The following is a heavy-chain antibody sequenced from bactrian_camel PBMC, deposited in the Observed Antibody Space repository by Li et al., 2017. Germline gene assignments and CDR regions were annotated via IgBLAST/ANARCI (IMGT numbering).Heavy chain of an antibody. J-gene: IGHJ6*01. D-gene: IGHD2*01. V-gene: IGHV3S1*01. CDR1: GYTYSSNC. Sequence: HVQLVESGGGSVEAGGSLRLSCAASGYTYSSNCMGWSRQAPGKEREGVASINSDGWTAYGDSVKGRFTISQDAATKVLYLHMNDLKPEDTAIYYCATDSPAACEYCSGGYCSLLLGYRGQGTQVT. CDR3: ATDSPAACEYCSGGYCSLLLGY. CDR2: INSDGWT.